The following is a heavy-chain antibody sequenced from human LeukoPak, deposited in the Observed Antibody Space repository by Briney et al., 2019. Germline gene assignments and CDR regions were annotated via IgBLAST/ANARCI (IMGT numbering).Heavy chain of an antibody. D-gene: IGHD1-14*01. CDR1: GGSFSGYY. Sequence: KASETLSLTCAVYGGSFSGYYWSWIRQPAGKGLEWIGRIYTSGSTNYNPSLKSRVTMSVDTSKNQFSLKLSSVTAADTAVYYCARDGEPREDAFDIWGQGTMVTVSS. CDR2: IYTSGST. J-gene: IGHJ3*02. CDR3: ARDGEPREDAFDI. V-gene: IGHV4-4*07.